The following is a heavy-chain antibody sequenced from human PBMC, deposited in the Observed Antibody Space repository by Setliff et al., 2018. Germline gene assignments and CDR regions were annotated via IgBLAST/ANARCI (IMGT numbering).Heavy chain of an antibody. CDR3: ARGRSNFWGYYFDY. CDR2: INHSGST. D-gene: IGHD3-3*01. J-gene: IGHJ4*02. CDR1: GGRISGSNHY. Sequence: SETLSLTCTVSGGRISGSNHYWSWIRQPPGKGLEWIGEINHSGSTNYNPSLKSRVTISVDTSKNQFSLKLSSVTAADTAVYYCARGRSNFWGYYFDYWGQGTLVTVSS. V-gene: IGHV4-39*07.